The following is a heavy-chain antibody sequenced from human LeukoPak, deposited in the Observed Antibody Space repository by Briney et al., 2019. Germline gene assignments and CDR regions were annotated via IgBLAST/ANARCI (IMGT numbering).Heavy chain of an antibody. CDR1: GGSTSSYF. Sequence: SETLSLTCTVSGGSTSSYFWSWIRQPPGKGLEWIGYISYSGSTNHNPSLKSRVTISVDTSKNHFSLRLSSVTAAGTAVYYCARGIAGRYNWFDPWGQGTLVTVSS. CDR3: ARGIAGRYNWFDP. J-gene: IGHJ5*02. V-gene: IGHV4-59*08. CDR2: ISYSGST. D-gene: IGHD1-26*01.